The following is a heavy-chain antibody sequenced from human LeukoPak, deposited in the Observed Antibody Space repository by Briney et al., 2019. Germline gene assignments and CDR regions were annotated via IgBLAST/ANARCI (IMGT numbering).Heavy chain of an antibody. V-gene: IGHV4-30-4*01. CDR1: GGSISSGDYY. CDR3: AREGNLGYCSGGSCYYFDY. CDR2: IYYSGST. D-gene: IGHD2-15*01. Sequence: PSETLSLTCTVSGGSISSGDYYWSWIRQPPGKGLEWIGYIYYSGSTYYNPSLKSQVTISVDTSKNQFSLKLSSVTAADTAVYYCAREGNLGYCSGGSCYYFDYWGQGTLVTVSS. J-gene: IGHJ4*02.